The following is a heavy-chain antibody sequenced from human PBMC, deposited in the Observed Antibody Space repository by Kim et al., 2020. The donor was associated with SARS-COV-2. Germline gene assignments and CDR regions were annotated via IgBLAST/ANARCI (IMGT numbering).Heavy chain of an antibody. Sequence: SETLSLTCTVSGGSISSGGYYWSWIRQHPGRGLEWIGHIYYSGNTYYNPSLKSRVTISVDTSKNQFSLTLSSVTAADTAVYYCARSLVGSSIPGRWFDPWGQGTLVTVSS. CDR3: ARSLVGSSIPGRWFDP. CDR2: IYYSGNT. J-gene: IGHJ5*02. D-gene: IGHD6-13*01. V-gene: IGHV4-31*03. CDR1: GGSISSGGYY.